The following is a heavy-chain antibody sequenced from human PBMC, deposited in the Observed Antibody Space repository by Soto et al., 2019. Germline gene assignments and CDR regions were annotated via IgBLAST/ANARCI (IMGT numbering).Heavy chain of an antibody. CDR1: GFSFSTYG. V-gene: IGHV3-30*18. D-gene: IGHD1-26*01. J-gene: IGHJ4*02. CDR2: ISNDGSNK. CDR3: AKGFGNYCAFGY. Sequence: QVHLVESGGGVVQPGRSLRLSCAASGFSFSTYGMHWVRQAPGKGLEWVAFISNDGSNKYYADSVKGRFTISRDNSKNTLYLQMNSLRAEDTAVYYCAKGFGNYCAFGYWGQGTLVTVSS.